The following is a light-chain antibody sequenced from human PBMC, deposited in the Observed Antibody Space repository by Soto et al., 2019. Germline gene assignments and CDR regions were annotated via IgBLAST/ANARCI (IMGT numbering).Light chain of an antibody. CDR3: QQRINWPIT. Sequence: EIVLTQSPGTLSLSPGERATLSCRASQSVSSSYLAWYQQKPGQAPRLLIYGASSRATGIPDRFSGSGSGTDFTLTISTLEPEDFAVYYCQQRINWPITFGQGTRLET. CDR2: GAS. J-gene: IGKJ5*01. V-gene: IGKV3D-20*02. CDR1: QSVSSSY.